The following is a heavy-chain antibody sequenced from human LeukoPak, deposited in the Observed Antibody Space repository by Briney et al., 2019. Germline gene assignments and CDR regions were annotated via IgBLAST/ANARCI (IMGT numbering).Heavy chain of an antibody. V-gene: IGHV4-59*08. CDR3: ARGDYNDFPYWFDP. CDR1: GGSISSYY. CDR2: IYYSGST. Sequence: SETLSLTCTVSGGSISSYYWSWIRQPPGKGLEWIGYIYYSGSTNYNPSLKSRVTISVDTSKNQFSLRLSSVTAADTAVYYCARGDYNDFPYWFDPWGQGTLVTVSS. J-gene: IGHJ5*02. D-gene: IGHD3-3*01.